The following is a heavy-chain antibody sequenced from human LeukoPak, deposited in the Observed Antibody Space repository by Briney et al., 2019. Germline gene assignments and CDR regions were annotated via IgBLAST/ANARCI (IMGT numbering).Heavy chain of an antibody. D-gene: IGHD3-3*01. Sequence: PSETLSLTCAVYGGSFSGYYWSWIRQPPGKGLEWIGEINHSGSTNYNPSLKNRVTISVDTSKNQFSLKLSSVTAADTAVYYCARGKVVNVLRFLVGRGPYYYMDVWGKGTTVTVSS. J-gene: IGHJ6*03. CDR1: GGSFSGYY. CDR2: INHSGST. CDR3: ARGKVVNVLRFLVGRGPYYYMDV. V-gene: IGHV4-34*01.